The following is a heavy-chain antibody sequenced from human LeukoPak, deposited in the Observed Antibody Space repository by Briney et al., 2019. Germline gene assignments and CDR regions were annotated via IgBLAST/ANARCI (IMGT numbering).Heavy chain of an antibody. CDR1: GFTFSSYW. V-gene: IGHV3-7*01. CDR2: IKQDGSEK. J-gene: IGHJ6*02. Sequence: PGGSLRLSCAASGFTFSSYWMSWVRQAPGKGLEWVANIKQDGSEKYYVDSVKGRFTISRDNAKNSLYLQMNSLRAEDTAVYYCARENQMDLALRTYYYGMDVWGQGTTVTVSS. CDR3: ARENQMDLALRTYYYGMDV. D-gene: IGHD3-3*01.